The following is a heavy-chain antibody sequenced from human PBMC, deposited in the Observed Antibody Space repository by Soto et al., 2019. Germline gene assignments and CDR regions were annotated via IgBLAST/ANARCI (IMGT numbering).Heavy chain of an antibody. D-gene: IGHD3-3*01. J-gene: IGHJ6*02. CDR1: GFTFSSYG. CDR3: AKEGFLGWFPPPLYYYYGMDV. Sequence: GESLKISCAASGFTFSSYGMHWVRQAPGKGLEWVAVISYDGSNKYYADSVKGRFTISRDNSKNTLYLQMNRLRAEDKAEYCCAKEGFLGWFPPPLYYYYGMDVWGQGTTVTVSS. V-gene: IGHV3-30*18. CDR2: ISYDGSNK.